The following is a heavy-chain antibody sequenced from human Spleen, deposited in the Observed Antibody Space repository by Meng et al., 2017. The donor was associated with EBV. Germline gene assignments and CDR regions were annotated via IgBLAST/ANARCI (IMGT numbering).Heavy chain of an antibody. Sequence: QVQLVQAGGEVTKPGASVKVYCKTAGYTFTDYFVHWVRQAPGQGLEWMGRINPNSGDTNYAQNFQGRVTMTRDTSISTAYMELSRLRSDDTAVYYCARGGYSYGSKWVDSWGQGPLGNVSS. J-gene: IGHJ5*01. CDR3: ARGGYSYGSKWVDS. V-gene: IGHV1-2*06. CDR2: INPNSGDT. CDR1: GYTFTDYF. D-gene: IGHD3-10*01.